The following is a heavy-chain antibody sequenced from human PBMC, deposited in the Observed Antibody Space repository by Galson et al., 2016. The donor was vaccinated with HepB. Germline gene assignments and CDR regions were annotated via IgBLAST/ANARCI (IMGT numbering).Heavy chain of an antibody. V-gene: IGHV3-30*18. D-gene: IGHD3-16*01. CDR3: VKDQGGTWGAFDI. CDR2: ISYDGSNE. J-gene: IGHJ3*02. Sequence: SLRLSCAASGFIFSTYAMHWVRQAPGKGLQWVAVISYDGSNEYYADSVKGRFSISRDNSKNTLYLQMDSLRAEDTAVYYCVKDQGGTWGAFDIWGQGTLVTVSS. CDR1: GFIFSTYA.